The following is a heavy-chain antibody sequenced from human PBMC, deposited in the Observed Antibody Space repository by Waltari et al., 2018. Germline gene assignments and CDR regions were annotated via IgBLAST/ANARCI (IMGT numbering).Heavy chain of an antibody. CDR3: ASGTNYYDSRFDY. CDR2: IIPIFGTA. Sequence: QVQLVQSAAEVKKPGSSVKVSCTASGGTFSSYAISSLREAPGQGLEWMGGIIPIFGTANYAQKFQGRVTITTDESTSTAYMELSSLRSEDTAVYYCASGTNYYDSRFDYWGQGTLVTVSS. J-gene: IGHJ4*02. D-gene: IGHD3-22*01. V-gene: IGHV1-69*05. CDR1: GGTFSSYA.